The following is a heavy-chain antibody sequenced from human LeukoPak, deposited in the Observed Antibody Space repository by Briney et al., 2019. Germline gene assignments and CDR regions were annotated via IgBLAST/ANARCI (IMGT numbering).Heavy chain of an antibody. V-gene: IGHV1-46*01. CDR1: VYSLPRHY. J-gene: IGHJ3*01. CDR2: MNPSVGAT. D-gene: IGHD3-16*01. Sequence: ASVKVSCKTSVYSLPRHYIHWVRQAPGQGLEWMGIMNPSVGATTYAPRFQGRVTMTRDTSTSTFYMELSGLTSEDTAVYYCAREGVFQAFDFWGQGTMVTVSS. CDR3: AREGVFQAFDF.